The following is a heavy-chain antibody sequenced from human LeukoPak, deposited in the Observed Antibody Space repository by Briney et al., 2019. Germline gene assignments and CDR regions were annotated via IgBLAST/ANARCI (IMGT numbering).Heavy chain of an antibody. D-gene: IGHD2-2*02. J-gene: IGHJ4*02. V-gene: IGHV3-23*01. CDR3: VGCSSTSCYTH. CDR1: GFTFSSYA. Sequence: PGGSLRLSCAASGFTFSSYAMSWVRQAPGKGLEWVSAISGSGGSTYYADSVKGRFTISRDNSKNTVYLQMNSLTAEDTAVYYCVGCSSTSCYTHWGQGTLVTVSS. CDR2: ISGSGGST.